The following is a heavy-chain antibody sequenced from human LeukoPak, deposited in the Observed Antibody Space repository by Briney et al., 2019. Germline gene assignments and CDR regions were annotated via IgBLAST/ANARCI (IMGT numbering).Heavy chain of an antibody. Sequence: PGGSLRLSCAASGFTFSSYSMNWVRQAPGKGLEWVSSISSSSSYIYYADPVKGRFTISRDNAKNSLYLQMNSLRAEDTAVYYCARDEMDTAMPHYFDYWGQGTLVTVSS. CDR1: GFTFSSYS. J-gene: IGHJ4*02. CDR3: ARDEMDTAMPHYFDY. D-gene: IGHD5-18*01. V-gene: IGHV3-21*01. CDR2: ISSSSSYI.